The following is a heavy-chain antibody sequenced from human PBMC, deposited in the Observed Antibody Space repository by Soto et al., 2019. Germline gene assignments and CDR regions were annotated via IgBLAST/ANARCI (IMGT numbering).Heavy chain of an antibody. D-gene: IGHD2-15*01. Sequence: QVQLQQWGAGLLKPSETLSLTCAVYGGSFSGYYWSWIRQPPGKGLEWIGEINHSGSTNYNPSLKSRVTISVDTSKNQFSLKLSSVTAADTAVYYCAGGKDIVVVVAATQQGRGYYMDVWGKGTTVTVSS. V-gene: IGHV4-34*01. J-gene: IGHJ6*03. CDR3: AGGKDIVVVVAATQQGRGYYMDV. CDR1: GGSFSGYY. CDR2: INHSGST.